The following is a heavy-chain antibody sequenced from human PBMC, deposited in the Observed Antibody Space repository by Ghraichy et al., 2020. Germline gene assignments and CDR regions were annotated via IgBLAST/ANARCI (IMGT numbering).Heavy chain of an antibody. CDR2: MNPNSGNT. Sequence: AAVKVSCKASGYTFTSYDINWVRQATGQGLEWMGWMNPNSGNTGYAQKFQGRVTMTRNTSISTAYMELSSLRSEDTDVYYCASGSGSYRGRDWFDPWGQGALVAVSS. CDR1: GYTFTSYD. CDR3: ASGSGSYRGRDWFDP. D-gene: IGHD1-26*01. J-gene: IGHJ5*02. V-gene: IGHV1-8*01.